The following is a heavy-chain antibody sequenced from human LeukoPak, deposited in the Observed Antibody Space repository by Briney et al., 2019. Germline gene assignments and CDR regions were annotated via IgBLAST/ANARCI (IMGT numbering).Heavy chain of an antibody. V-gene: IGHV1-46*01. CDR1: GYTFTNYY. CDR3: ARDSQYSISSGFFDY. D-gene: IGHD6-6*01. Sequence: ASVTVSCKASGYTFTNYYIHWVRQAPGQGLEWMGIVNPSGGSTGSAQKFQGRVTMTRDMSTSTVYMELSSLRSEDSALYYCARDSQYSISSGFFDYWGQGTLVTVSS. J-gene: IGHJ4*02. CDR2: VNPSGGST.